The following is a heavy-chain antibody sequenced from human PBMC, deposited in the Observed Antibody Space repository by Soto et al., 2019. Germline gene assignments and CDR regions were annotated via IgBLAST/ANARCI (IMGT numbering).Heavy chain of an antibody. D-gene: IGHD3-10*01. CDR1: GDSFSTYY. CDR3: ASALSMVRGAASYYFDY. J-gene: IGHJ4*01. CDR2: IHYSGAT. Sequence: PSETLSLTCAVSGDSFSTYYWSWIRQSPGKGLEWIGYIHYSGATNYNPSLKSRVTMSLDTSKKQFSLKLRSVTAADTAVYYCASALSMVRGAASYYFDYWGHGTLVTVSS. V-gene: IGHV4-59*01.